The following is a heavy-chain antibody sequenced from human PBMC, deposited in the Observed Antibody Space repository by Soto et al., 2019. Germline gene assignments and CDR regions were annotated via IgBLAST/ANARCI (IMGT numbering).Heavy chain of an antibody. CDR2: ISSSGST. J-gene: IGHJ5*02. D-gene: IGHD2-21*02. Sequence: TLSLTCTVSGYSIGGVGSWSWIRQFPGRGLEWIGCISSSGSTYYNPALNNRISLSLDTSQNQFSLKLLSVTAADTAIYYCARSGVTGIVIPSHWFDPWGQGTLVTVSS. V-gene: IGHV4-31*03. CDR1: GYSIGGVGS. CDR3: ARSGVTGIVIPSHWFDP.